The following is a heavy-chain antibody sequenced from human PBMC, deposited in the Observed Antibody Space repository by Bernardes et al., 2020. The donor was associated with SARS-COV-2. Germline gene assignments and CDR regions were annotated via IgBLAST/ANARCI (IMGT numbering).Heavy chain of an antibody. V-gene: IGHV5-51*01. CDR2: IYPGDSDV. Sequence: GATLKISCKGSGYRFIRYWIGWVRTMPGKGLEWMGTIYPGDSDVRYRPSFQGQVTISTDKSISTAYLQWSSLKASDTAMYYCARVITIFGVAALDSWGQGTLVTVSS. CDR3: ARVITIFGVAALDS. J-gene: IGHJ5*01. CDR1: GYRFIRYW. D-gene: IGHD3-3*01.